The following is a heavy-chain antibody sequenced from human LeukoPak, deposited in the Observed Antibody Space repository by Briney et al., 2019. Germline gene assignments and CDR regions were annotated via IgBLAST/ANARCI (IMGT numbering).Heavy chain of an antibody. CDR3: ARDGPDYGDYNWFDP. D-gene: IGHD4-17*01. Sequence: GGSLRLSCAAAGFTFSNFAMRWVRQAPGKGLEWVSSISSSSSYIYYADSVKGRFTISRDNAKNSLYLQMNSLRAEDTAVYYCARDGPDYGDYNWFDPWGQGTLVTVSS. J-gene: IGHJ5*02. CDR2: ISSSSSYI. CDR1: GFTFSNFA. V-gene: IGHV3-21*01.